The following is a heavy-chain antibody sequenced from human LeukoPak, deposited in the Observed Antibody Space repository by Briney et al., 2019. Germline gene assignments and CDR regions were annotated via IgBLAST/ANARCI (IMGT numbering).Heavy chain of an antibody. V-gene: IGHV1-2*02. D-gene: IGHD3-16*01. CDR3: ARGWGNFDY. CDR2: IDPNSGGT. J-gene: IGHJ4*02. CDR1: GYTFTDYY. Sequence: GASVKVSCKASGYTFTDYYIHWVRQAPGQGLEWMGWIDPNSGGTNYAQKFQGRVTMTRDTSINTAYMELSRLKSDDTAVYYCARGWGNFDYWGQGTLVTVSS.